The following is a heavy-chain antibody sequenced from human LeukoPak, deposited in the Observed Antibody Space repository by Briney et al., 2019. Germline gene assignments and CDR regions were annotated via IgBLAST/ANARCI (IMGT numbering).Heavy chain of an antibody. Sequence: ASVKVSCKASGYTFTSYDINWVRQATGQGLEWMGWMNPNSGNTGYAQKFQGRVTITRNTSISTAYMELSSLRSGDTAVYYCARGGPHYYDSSGCFDYWGQGTLVTVSS. V-gene: IGHV1-8*03. J-gene: IGHJ4*02. CDR1: GYTFTSYD. CDR2: MNPNSGNT. CDR3: ARGGPHYYDSSGCFDY. D-gene: IGHD3-22*01.